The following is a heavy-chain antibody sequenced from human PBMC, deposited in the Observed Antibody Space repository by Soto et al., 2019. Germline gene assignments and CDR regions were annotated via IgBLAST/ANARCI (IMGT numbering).Heavy chain of an antibody. CDR1: GGTFSSYA. Sequence: SVKVSCKASGGTFSSYAISWARQAPGQGLEWMGVIIPIFGTANYAQKFQGRVTITADESTSTAYMELSSLRSEDTAVYYCASVLMVYATRYGDYYYYGMDVWGQGTTVTVSS. D-gene: IGHD2-8*01. V-gene: IGHV1-69*13. CDR2: IIPIFGTA. J-gene: IGHJ6*02. CDR3: ASVLMVYATRYGDYYYYGMDV.